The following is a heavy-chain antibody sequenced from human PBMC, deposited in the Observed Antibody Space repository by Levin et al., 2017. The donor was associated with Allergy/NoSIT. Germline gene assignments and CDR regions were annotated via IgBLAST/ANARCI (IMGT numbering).Heavy chain of an antibody. J-gene: IGHJ4*02. CDR2: INSGGST. CDR1: GFTVSSNY. Sequence: ESLKISCAASGFTVSSNYMSWVRQAPGKGLEWVSLINSGGSTYYADSVKGRFTISRDDSKNTLFLQMNSLRAEDTAVYYCARGDKKYYFDYWGQGTLVTVSS. V-gene: IGHV3-66*01. CDR3: ARGDKKYYFDY. D-gene: IGHD5-24*01.